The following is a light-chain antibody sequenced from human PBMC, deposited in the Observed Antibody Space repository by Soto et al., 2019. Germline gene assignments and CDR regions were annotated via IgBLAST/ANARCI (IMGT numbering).Light chain of an antibody. CDR1: SSNIGSNY. Sequence: QLVLTQPPSASGTPGQRVTISCSGSSSNIGSNYVYWYQQLPGTAPKLLIYRNNQRPSGVPDRFSGSKSGTSASLAISGLRSEDEADYYCAAWDDSLSDQVFGGGTQLTVL. CDR2: RNN. CDR3: AAWDDSLSDQV. V-gene: IGLV1-47*01. J-gene: IGLJ2*01.